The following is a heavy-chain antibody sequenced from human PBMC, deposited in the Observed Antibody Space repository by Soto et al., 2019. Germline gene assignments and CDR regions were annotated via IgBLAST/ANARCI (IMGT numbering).Heavy chain of an antibody. J-gene: IGHJ4*02. CDR1: GCSISSYY. CDR3: ARVSDSSGLHFDY. V-gene: IGHV4-59*07. D-gene: IGHD3-22*01. CDR2: IYYSGST. Sequence: KTXDTLSLTFAVSGCSISSYYWSWIRQPPGRGLEWIGYIYYSGSTNYNPSLKSRVTISVDTSKNQFSLKLSSVTAADTAVYYCARVSDSSGLHFDYWGQGPLVTVSS.